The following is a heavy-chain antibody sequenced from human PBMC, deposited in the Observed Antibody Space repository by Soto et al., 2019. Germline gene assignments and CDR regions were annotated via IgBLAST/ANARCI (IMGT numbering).Heavy chain of an antibody. Sequence: EVQLLESGGGLVQPGGSLRLSCAASGFTFSSYAMSWVRQAPGKGLEWVSAISGSGGSTYYADSVKGRFTNSRDNSKNTLYLQMNSLRAEDTAVYYCAKSSSITFGVVIVIAPFDYWGQGTLVNVSS. CDR1: GFTFSSYA. D-gene: IGHD3-16*02. J-gene: IGHJ4*02. V-gene: IGHV3-23*01. CDR2: ISGSGGST. CDR3: AKSSSITFGVVIVIAPFDY.